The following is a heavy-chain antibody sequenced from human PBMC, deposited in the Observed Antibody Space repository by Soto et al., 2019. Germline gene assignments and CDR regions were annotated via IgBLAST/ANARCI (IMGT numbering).Heavy chain of an antibody. Sequence: GGSLRLSCAASGFTFSSYSMNWVRQAPGKGLEWVSYISSSSSTIYYADSVKGRFTISRDNAKNSLYLQMNSLRAEDTAVYYCARGAQFGARVYYYYYGMDVWGQGTTVTVSS. J-gene: IGHJ6*02. CDR3: ARGAQFGARVYYYYYGMDV. D-gene: IGHD3-10*01. CDR1: GFTFSSYS. V-gene: IGHV3-48*01. CDR2: ISSSSSTI.